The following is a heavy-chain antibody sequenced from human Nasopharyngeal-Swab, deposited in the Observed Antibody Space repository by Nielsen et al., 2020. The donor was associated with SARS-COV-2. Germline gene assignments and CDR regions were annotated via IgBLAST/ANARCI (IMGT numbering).Heavy chain of an antibody. CDR3: TTESVTYSNCFDP. V-gene: IGHV3-15*01. CDR2: IKSKTDGGTK. J-gene: IGHJ5*02. CDR1: GFTFSNAW. D-gene: IGHD2-15*01. Sequence: GESLKIYCEASGFTFSNAWMSWVRQAPGKGLEWVGRIKSKTDGGTKDYAAPVKGRFTISRDDSKNTLYLQMNSLKTEDTAVYYCTTESVTYSNCFDPWGQGTLVTVSS.